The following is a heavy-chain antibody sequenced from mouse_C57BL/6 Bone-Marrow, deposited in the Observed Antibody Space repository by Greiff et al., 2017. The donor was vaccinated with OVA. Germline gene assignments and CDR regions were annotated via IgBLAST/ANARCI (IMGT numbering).Heavy chain of an antibody. CDR2: IDPSDSET. V-gene: IGHV1-52*01. J-gene: IGHJ3*01. CDR3: ARWAYYGRTPAWFAY. Sequence: QVQLQQPGAELVRPGSSVKLSCKASGYTFTSYWMHWVKQRPIQGLEWIGNIDPSDSETHYNQKFKDKATLTVDKSSSTAYMQLSSLTSEDSAVYYCARWAYYGRTPAWFAYWGQGTLVTVSA. CDR1: GYTFTSYW. D-gene: IGHD1-1*01.